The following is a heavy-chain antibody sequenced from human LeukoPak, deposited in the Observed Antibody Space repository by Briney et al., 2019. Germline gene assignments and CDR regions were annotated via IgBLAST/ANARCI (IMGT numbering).Heavy chain of an antibody. D-gene: IGHD3-22*01. V-gene: IGHV4-34*01. J-gene: IGHJ2*01. CDR2: INHSGST. CDR1: GGSFSGYY. CDR3: ARRFPYYYDSSGYFFVGPHKAYWYFDL. Sequence: SETLSLTCAVYGGSFSGYYWSWIRQPPGKGLEWIGEINHSGSTYYNPSLKSRVTISVDTSKNQFSLKLSSVTAADTAVYYCARRFPYYYDSSGYFFVGPHKAYWYFDLWGRGTLVTVSS.